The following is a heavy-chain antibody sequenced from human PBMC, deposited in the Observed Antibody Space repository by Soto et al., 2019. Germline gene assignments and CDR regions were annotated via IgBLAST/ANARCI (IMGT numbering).Heavy chain of an antibody. J-gene: IGHJ4*02. CDR3: RVVKAVAANSYYFDY. CDR2: ISWNSGSI. CDR1: GFTFDDYA. Sequence: SLKISCAASGFTFDDYAMHWVRQAPGKGLEWVSGISWNSGSIGYADSVKGRFTISRDNAKNSLYLQMNSLRAEDTALYYCRVVKAVAANSYYFDYWGQGTLVTVSS. D-gene: IGHD6-19*01. V-gene: IGHV3-9*01.